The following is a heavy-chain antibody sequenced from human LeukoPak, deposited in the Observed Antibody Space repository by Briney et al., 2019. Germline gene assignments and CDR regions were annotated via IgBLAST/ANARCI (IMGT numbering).Heavy chain of an antibody. CDR2: INPDGNTT. D-gene: IGHD1-26*01. V-gene: IGHV3-74*01. CDR1: GFTFSNYW. J-gene: IGHJ4*02. CDR3: ARGYSGSYRVDY. Sequence: GGSLRLSCAASGFTFSNYWMHWVRQAPGKGLVRVSRINPDGNTTNYADSVMGRFTISRDNAKNTLYLQMNSLRAEDTAVYYCARGYSGSYRVDYWGQGTLVTVSS.